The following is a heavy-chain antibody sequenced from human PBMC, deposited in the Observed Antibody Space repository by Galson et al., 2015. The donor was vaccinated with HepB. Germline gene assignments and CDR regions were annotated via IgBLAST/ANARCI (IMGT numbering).Heavy chain of an antibody. CDR2: IWYDGSNK. J-gene: IGHJ6*02. D-gene: IGHD5-12*01. V-gene: IGHV3-33*01. CDR1: GFTFSSYG. Sequence: SLRLSCAASGFTFSSYGMHWVRQAPGKGLEWVAVIWYDGSNKYYADSVKGRFTISRDNSKNTLYLQMNSLRAEDTAVYYCARAFFRGGYDYESRYGMDVWGQGTTVTVSS. CDR3: ARAFFRGGYDYESRYGMDV.